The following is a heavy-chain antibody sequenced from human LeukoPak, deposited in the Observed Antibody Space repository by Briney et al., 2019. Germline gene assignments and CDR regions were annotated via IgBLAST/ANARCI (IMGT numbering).Heavy chain of an antibody. Sequence: GGSLRLFCAASGFTFSNAWMSWVRQAPGKGLEWVGRIESKTDGGTTDYAAPVKGRFTISRDDSKNTLYLQMNSLKTEDTAVYYCTTSGFPKNSSGWTDYWGQGTLVTVSS. CDR1: GFTFSNAW. CDR3: TTSGFPKNSSGWTDY. D-gene: IGHD6-25*01. J-gene: IGHJ4*02. CDR2: IESKTDGGTT. V-gene: IGHV3-15*04.